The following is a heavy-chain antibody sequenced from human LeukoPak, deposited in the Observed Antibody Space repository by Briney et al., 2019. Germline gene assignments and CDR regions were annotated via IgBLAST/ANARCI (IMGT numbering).Heavy chain of an antibody. CDR3: ARVSVAVDY. CDR1: GGSISSYY. D-gene: IGHD6-19*01. CDR2: IYYSGST. Sequence: SETLSLTCTVSGGSISSYYWSWLRQPPGKGLEWIGYIYYSGSTSYNPSLKSRVTISVDTSKNQFSLKLSSVTAADTAVYYCARVSVAVDYWGQGTLVTVSS. J-gene: IGHJ4*02. V-gene: IGHV4-59*01.